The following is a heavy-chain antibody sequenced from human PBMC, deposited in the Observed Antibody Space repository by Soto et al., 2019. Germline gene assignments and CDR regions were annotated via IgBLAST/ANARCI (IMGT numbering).Heavy chain of an antibody. CDR1: GFTFSSYA. V-gene: IGHV3-30-3*02. CDR3: AKIEMGWFDH. D-gene: IGHD2-8*01. CDR2: ISYDGSNK. J-gene: IGHJ5*02. Sequence: HPGGSLRLSCAASGFTFSSYAMHWVRQAPGKGLEWVAVISYDGSNKYYADSVKGRFTISRDNSKNTLYLHMSSLTGEDTAVYFCAKIEMGWFDHWGQGTQVTVSS.